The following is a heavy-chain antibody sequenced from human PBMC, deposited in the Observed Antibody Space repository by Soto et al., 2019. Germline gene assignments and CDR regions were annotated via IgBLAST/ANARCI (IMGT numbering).Heavy chain of an antibody. D-gene: IGHD3-3*01. J-gene: IGHJ4*02. CDR3: AHRVLRTVFGLVTTTAIYFDF. CDR1: GFSLTTTGVG. Sequence: QITLNESGPTVVRPTETLTLTCRFSGFSLTTTGVGVGWIRQSPGTAPEWLALIYWDDEKRYSASLKSRLTITKDTSKNQVVLTVSDLDPTDTATYYCAHRVLRTVFGLVTTTAIYFDFWGQGTPVAVSS. V-gene: IGHV2-5*02. CDR2: IYWDDEK.